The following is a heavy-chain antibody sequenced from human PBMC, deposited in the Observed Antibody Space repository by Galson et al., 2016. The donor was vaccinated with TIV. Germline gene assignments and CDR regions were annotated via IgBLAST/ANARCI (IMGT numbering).Heavy chain of an antibody. CDR1: GYPFTDYD. CDR3: ARNVAQTGDFDD. D-gene: IGHD7-27*01. CDR2: MHPDSGHT. Sequence: SGNVSCKASGYPFTDYDINWVRQTAGQGLEWLGGMHPDSGHTGYAQKFQGRVSMTRDTSISTAYMELRSLISEDTAVYYCARNVAQTGDFDDWGQGTLVTVSS. J-gene: IGHJ4*02. V-gene: IGHV1-8*01.